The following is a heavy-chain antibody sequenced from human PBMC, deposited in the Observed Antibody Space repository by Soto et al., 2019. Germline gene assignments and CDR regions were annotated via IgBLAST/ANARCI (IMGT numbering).Heavy chain of an antibody. J-gene: IGHJ4*02. V-gene: IGHV3-30*18. Sequence: VQLVESGGGVVQPGRSLRLSCAASGFTFSSYGMHWVRQAPGKGLEWVAVISYDGSNKYYADSVKGRFTISRDNSKNTLYLQMNSLRAEDTAVYYCANYGDYYFIFDYWGQGTLVTVSS. D-gene: IGHD4-17*01. CDR1: GFTFSSYG. CDR2: ISYDGSNK. CDR3: ANYGDYYFIFDY.